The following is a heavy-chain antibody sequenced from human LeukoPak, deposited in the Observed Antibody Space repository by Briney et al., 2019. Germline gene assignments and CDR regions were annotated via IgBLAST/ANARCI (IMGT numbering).Heavy chain of an antibody. D-gene: IGHD6-13*01. CDR3: ARVEQQLVKGWFDP. CDR1: GFTFSIYG. CDR2: IGGSGGYHT. V-gene: IGHV3-23*01. J-gene: IGHJ5*02. Sequence: GGSLRLSCAASGFTFSIYGMGWVRQTPGKGLEWVSGIGGSGGYHTYYADSVRGRFTISRDNSRNTLYVQMNSLRAEDTAVYYCARVEQQLVKGWFDPWGQGTLVTVSS.